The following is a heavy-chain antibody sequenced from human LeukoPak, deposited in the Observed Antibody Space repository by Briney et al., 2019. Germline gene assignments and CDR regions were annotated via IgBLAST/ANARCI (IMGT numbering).Heavy chain of an antibody. CDR1: GFTLRSYA. CDR2: ISSSVSLT. CDR3: AKAVGFDWYWHY. Sequence: GGSLRLSCAASGFTLRSYAMTWVRQAPGKGLEWVSAISSSVSLTYYADAVKGRFTVSRDNSKNTLYLQMNSLRAEDTAVYYCAKAVGFDWYWHYWGQGTLVTVSS. D-gene: IGHD3-9*01. J-gene: IGHJ4*02. V-gene: IGHV3-23*01.